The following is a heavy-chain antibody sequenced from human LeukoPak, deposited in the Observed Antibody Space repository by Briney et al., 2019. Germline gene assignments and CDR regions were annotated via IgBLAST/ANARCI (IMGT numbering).Heavy chain of an antibody. D-gene: IGHD3-10*01. J-gene: IGHJ4*02. CDR3: ARDYNC. CDR2: ISSSSSTI. CDR1: GFTFSSYA. Sequence: PGGSLRLSCAASGFTFSSYAMSWVRQAPGKGLEWVSYISSSSSTIYYADSVKGRFTISRDNAKNSLYLQMNSLRAEDTAVYYCARDYNCWGQGTLVTVSS. V-gene: IGHV3-48*01.